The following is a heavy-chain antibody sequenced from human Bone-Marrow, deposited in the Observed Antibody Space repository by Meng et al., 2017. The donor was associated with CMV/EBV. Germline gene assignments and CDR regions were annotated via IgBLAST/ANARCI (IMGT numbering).Heavy chain of an antibody. CDR2: ISSGGTSK. CDR3: ASSGYYYDRTDYYPPDF. CDR1: GFNFNDYS. J-gene: IGHJ4*02. Sequence: GESLKISCSASGFNFNDYSMTWVRQVPGRGLEWISFISSGGTSKYYRDSVRGRFTISRDNFKNSLFLQMSGLTADDTAVYYCASSGYYYDRTDYYPPDFWGQRTRVTVSS. V-gene: IGHV3-11*01. D-gene: IGHD3-22*01.